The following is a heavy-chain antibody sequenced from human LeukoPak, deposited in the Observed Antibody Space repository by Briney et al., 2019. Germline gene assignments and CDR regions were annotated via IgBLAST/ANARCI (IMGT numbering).Heavy chain of an antibody. Sequence: GGSLRLSCAASGFSFRSFGMNWVRQAPGKGLEWVSYISSSGRTIYYADSVKGRFIISRDNAKNSLYLQMNSLRVEDTAVYYCARVYGGNPDYWGQGTLVTVSS. J-gene: IGHJ4*02. CDR3: ARVYGGNPDY. CDR1: GFSFRSFG. D-gene: IGHD4-23*01. CDR2: ISSSGRTI. V-gene: IGHV3-48*03.